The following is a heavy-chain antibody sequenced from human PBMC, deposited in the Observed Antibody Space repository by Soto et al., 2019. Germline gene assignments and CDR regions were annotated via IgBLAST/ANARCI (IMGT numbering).Heavy chain of an antibody. V-gene: IGHV4-39*01. CDR3: ARTMVRGVINEYYFDY. D-gene: IGHD3-10*01. CDR2: IYYSGST. CDR1: GGSISSSSYY. Sequence: SETLSLTCTVSGGSISSSSYYWGWIRQPPGKGLEWIGGIYYSGSTYYNPSLKSRVTISVDTSKNQFSLKLSSVTAADTAVYYCARTMVRGVINEYYFDYWGQGTLVTVSS. J-gene: IGHJ4*02.